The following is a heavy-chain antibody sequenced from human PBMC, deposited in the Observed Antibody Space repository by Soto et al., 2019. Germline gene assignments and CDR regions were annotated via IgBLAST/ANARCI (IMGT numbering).Heavy chain of an antibody. CDR1: GFTFSTYA. Sequence: GGSLRLSCAASGFTFSTYAMSWVRQPPGKGLEWVSAISGSGGSTSYADSVKGRFTISRDNAKNTLYLQMNSLRAEDTAVYYCARGGSLNWYFDLWGRGTLVTVSS. J-gene: IGHJ2*01. CDR3: ARGGSLNWYFDL. V-gene: IGHV3-23*01. D-gene: IGHD1-26*01. CDR2: ISGSGGST.